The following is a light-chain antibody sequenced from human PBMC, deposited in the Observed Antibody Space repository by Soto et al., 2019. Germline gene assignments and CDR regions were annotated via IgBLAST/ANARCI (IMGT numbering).Light chain of an antibody. CDR3: SSYTSTASYV. V-gene: IGLV2-14*03. CDR2: YVT. J-gene: IGLJ1*01. Sequence: QSVLTQPASVSGSPGQSITISCTGTRSDIGGYNYVSWYQQHPGKAPKLIINYVTNRPSGVSNRFSGSKSGNTASLTISGLQADDEGDYYCSSYTSTASYVFGTGTKVTVL. CDR1: RSDIGGYNY.